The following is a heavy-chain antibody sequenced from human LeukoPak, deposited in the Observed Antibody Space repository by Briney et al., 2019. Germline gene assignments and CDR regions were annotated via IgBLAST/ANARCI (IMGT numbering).Heavy chain of an antibody. CDR2: ISSSSSYI. D-gene: IGHD5-12*01. V-gene: IGHV3-21*01. Sequence: GGSLRLSCAASGLTFSSYSMNWVRQAPGKGLEWVSSISSSSSYIYYADSVKGRFTISRDNAKNSLYLQMNSLRAEDTAVYYCARAPFPYGGYDYWGQGTLVTVSS. J-gene: IGHJ4*02. CDR3: ARAPFPYGGYDY. CDR1: GLTFSSYS.